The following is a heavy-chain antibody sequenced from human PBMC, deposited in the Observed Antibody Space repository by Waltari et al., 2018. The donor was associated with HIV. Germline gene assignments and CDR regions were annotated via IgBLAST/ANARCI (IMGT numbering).Heavy chain of an antibody. V-gene: IGHV3-7*01. Sequence: EVKLVESGGGAVQTGGSLRLSCEGSGFTCSSHDWDWVRQTPGKGLEWVAQISYDAREKFHGDSVRGRFVVSRDNARNSIFLQMNNLRDDDTGVYFCVRQPLRHDL. CDR3: VRQPLRHDL. CDR2: ISYDAREK. J-gene: IGHJ2*01. CDR1: GFTCSSHD.